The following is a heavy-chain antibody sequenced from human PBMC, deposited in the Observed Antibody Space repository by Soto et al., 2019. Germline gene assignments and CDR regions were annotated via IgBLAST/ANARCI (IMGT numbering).Heavy chain of an antibody. CDR1: GYTFTTYY. J-gene: IGHJ2*01. Sequence: QVQLVQSGAEVKKPGASVEVSCKASGYTFTTYYIHWGRHAPGQGLEWMGVINPGGVSTKYAQKFQDRVTMTSDTSTSKVYMDLSRLRAEDTAVYFCERGCNGDNVGYWYFDLWGRGTQVTVSP. V-gene: IGHV1-46*01. CDR2: INPGGVST. CDR3: ERGCNGDNVGYWYFDL. D-gene: IGHD4-17*01.